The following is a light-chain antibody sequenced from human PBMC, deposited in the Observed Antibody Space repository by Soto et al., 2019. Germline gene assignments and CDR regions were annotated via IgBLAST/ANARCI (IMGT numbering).Light chain of an antibody. CDR1: SGSIASNN. J-gene: IGLJ2*01. CDR2: EDN. CDR3: QSYDSSNHVV. V-gene: IGLV6-57*04. Sequence: NFLLTQPHSVSESPGKTVTISCTRSSGSIASNNVQWYQQRPGSAPTTVIYEDNQRPSGVPDRFSGSIDSSSNSASLTISGLKTEYEADYYCQSYDSSNHVVFGGGTKLTVL.